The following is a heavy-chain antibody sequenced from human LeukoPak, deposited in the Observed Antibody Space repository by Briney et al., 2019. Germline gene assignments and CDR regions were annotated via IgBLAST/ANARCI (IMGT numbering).Heavy chain of an antibody. CDR1: GDSINYYY. Sequence: PSETLSLTCTVSGDSINYYYWGWIQQPPGKGLEYIGYIYSSGSTNYNPSLKSRVTMSVDTSKNQFSLKLSSVTAADTAVYCCAGDSRYSDTSGYYYSHYYMDVWGKGTTVTVSS. CDR2: IYSSGST. V-gene: IGHV4-59*01. CDR3: AGDSRYSDTSGYYYSHYYMDV. J-gene: IGHJ6*03. D-gene: IGHD3-22*01.